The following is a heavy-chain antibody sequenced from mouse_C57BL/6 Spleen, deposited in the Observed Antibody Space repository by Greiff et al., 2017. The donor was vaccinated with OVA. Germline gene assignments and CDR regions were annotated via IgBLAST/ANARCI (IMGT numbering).Heavy chain of an antibody. Sequence: VQLQQPGAELVRPGSSVNLSCTASGYTFTSYWMDWVKQRPGQGLEWIGNIYPSDSGTHYNQKFKDKATLTVDKSSSTADMQLSSLTSEDSAVYYCARPQLSLQEFAYWGQGTLVTVSA. J-gene: IGHJ3*01. CDR3: ARPQLSLQEFAY. V-gene: IGHV1-61*01. CDR2: IYPSDSGT. D-gene: IGHD3-2*02. CDR1: GYTFTSYW.